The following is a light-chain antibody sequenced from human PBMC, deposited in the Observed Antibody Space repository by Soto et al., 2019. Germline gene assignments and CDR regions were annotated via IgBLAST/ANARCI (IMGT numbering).Light chain of an antibody. CDR3: QSYDSSLSGYVV. J-gene: IGLJ2*01. V-gene: IGLV1-40*01. CDR1: SSNIGAGYD. CDR2: GNS. Sequence: QSVLTQPPSVSGAPGQRVTISCTGSSSNIGAGYDVHWYQQLPGTAPKLLIYGNSNRPSGVPDRFSGSKSGTSASLAITGLQAEDEADYYCQSYDSSLSGYVVLGGWTKLTVL.